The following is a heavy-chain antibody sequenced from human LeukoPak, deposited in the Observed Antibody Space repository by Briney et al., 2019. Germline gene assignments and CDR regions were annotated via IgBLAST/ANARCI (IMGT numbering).Heavy chain of an antibody. D-gene: IGHD7-27*01. Sequence: ASVKVSCKASLYTFTSYYMHWVRQAPGQGLEWMGIIYPGGGSTTYAQKFQGRVTMTSDTSTSTVYMELSSLRSEDTAVYYCARDSAQTGGLDYWGQGTLVTVSS. CDR3: ARDSAQTGGLDY. CDR1: LYTFTSYY. V-gene: IGHV1-46*01. CDR2: IYPGGGST. J-gene: IGHJ4*02.